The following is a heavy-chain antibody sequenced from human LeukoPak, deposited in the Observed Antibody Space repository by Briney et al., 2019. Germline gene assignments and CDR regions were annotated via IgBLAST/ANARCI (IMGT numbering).Heavy chain of an antibody. Sequence: GGSLRLSCAVSGFPFSTFWMSWVRQAPGKGLEWVANINQDGSEKYYVDSVRGRFAISRDNAKNSLYLQMNSLRPEDTAVYYCAREVDYYDSSGYSYFDYWGQGTLVTVSS. CDR3: AREVDYYDSSGYSYFDY. CDR1: GFPFSTFW. D-gene: IGHD3-22*01. CDR2: INQDGSEK. J-gene: IGHJ4*02. V-gene: IGHV3-7*01.